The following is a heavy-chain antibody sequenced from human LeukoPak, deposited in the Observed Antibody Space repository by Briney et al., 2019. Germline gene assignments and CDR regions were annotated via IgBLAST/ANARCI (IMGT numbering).Heavy chain of an antibody. CDR3: ATRYCSIAACRASSYKCMDD. CDR1: GFTVSSNY. J-gene: IGHJ6*04. Sequence: GGSLRLSCAASGFTVSSNYMSWVRQAPGKGLEWVSVIYSGGSTYYADSVKGRFTISRDNPKNTLYLQMNSLRAEDTAVYYCATRYCSIAACRASSYKCMDDWGKGTTVIVSS. D-gene: IGHD2-2*01. V-gene: IGHV3-66*01. CDR2: IYSGGST.